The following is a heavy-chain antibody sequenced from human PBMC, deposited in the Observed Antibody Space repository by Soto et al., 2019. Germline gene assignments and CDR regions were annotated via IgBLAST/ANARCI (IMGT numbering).Heavy chain of an antibody. J-gene: IGHJ6*02. Sequence: SETLSLTCAVYGGSFSGYYWSWIRHPPGKGLEWIGETNHSGSTNYNPSLKSRVTISVDTSKNQFSLKLSSVTAADTAVYYCARVTYYYDSSGSRVRVPHYYYGMDVWGQGTTVTVSS. CDR3: ARVTYYYDSSGSRVRVPHYYYGMDV. CDR2: TNHSGST. CDR1: GGSFSGYY. V-gene: IGHV4-34*01. D-gene: IGHD3-22*01.